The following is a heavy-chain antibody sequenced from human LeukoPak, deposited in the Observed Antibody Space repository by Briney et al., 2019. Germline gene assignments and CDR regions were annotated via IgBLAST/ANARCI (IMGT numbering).Heavy chain of an antibody. Sequence: PGGSLRLSCEASGFTFSSYAMHWVRQAPGKGLEWVAVISYDGSNKYYADSVKGRFTISRDNSKNTLYLQMNSLRTEDTAVYYCAREFSPGLCFDYWGQGTLVTVSS. CDR2: ISYDGSNK. CDR3: AREFSPGLCFDY. D-gene: IGHD3-10*01. J-gene: IGHJ4*02. V-gene: IGHV3-30-3*01. CDR1: GFTFSSYA.